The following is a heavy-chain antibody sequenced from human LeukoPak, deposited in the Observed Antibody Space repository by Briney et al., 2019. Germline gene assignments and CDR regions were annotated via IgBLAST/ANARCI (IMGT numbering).Heavy chain of an antibody. Sequence: TGGSLRLSCAASGFTFSSYTMHWVSQAPGKGLEWVAVIRYDGSNKYYADSVKGRFSISRDNSKNTLYLQMNSLRAEDTAMYYCAREGSTWGSGYYFDYWGQGTLVTVSS. CDR3: AREGSTWGSGYYFDY. D-gene: IGHD3-22*01. CDR1: GFTFSSYT. V-gene: IGHV3-30-3*01. CDR2: IRYDGSNK. J-gene: IGHJ4*02.